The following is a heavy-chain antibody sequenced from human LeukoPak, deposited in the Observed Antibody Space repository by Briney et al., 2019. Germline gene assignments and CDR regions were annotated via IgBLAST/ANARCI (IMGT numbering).Heavy chain of an antibody. CDR2: IYYSGST. D-gene: IGHD2-15*01. V-gene: IGHV4-39*07. Sequence: SETLSLTCTVSGGSISSSSYYWGWIRQPPGKGLEWIGSIYYSGSTYYNPSLKSRVTISVDTSKNQFSLKLSSVTAADTAVYYFRRQGGCSGGSCCVPAHAGYFVLWGRGPLVTVSS. CDR3: RRQGGCSGGSCCVPAHAGYFVL. CDR1: GGSISSSSYY. J-gene: IGHJ2*01.